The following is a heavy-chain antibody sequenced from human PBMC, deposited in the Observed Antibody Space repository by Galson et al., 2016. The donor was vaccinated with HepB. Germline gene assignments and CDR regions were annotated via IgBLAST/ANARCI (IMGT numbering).Heavy chain of an antibody. CDR1: GFIFKNHW. CDR2: IKRDGSQN. CDR3: ARDPGEGEGGNWGAFDL. D-gene: IGHD4-23*01. J-gene: IGHJ3*01. Sequence: SLRLSCAASGFIFKNHWMAWVRQAPGQGLEWVANIKRDGSQNEYVDSVKGRFTISRDNARSLLYLQMYSLRVDDTAVYYCARDPGEGEGGNWGAFDLWGQGTVVTVSS. V-gene: IGHV3-7*03.